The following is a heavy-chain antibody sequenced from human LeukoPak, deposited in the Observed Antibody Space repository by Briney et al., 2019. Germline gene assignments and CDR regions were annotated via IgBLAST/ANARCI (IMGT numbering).Heavy chain of an antibody. CDR3: ARERRCYSTACSNPVTSVYYYYYMDV. Sequence: SETLSLTCTVSGGSISSSSYYWGWIRQPPGKGLEWIGSIYYSGSTYYNPSLKSRVTISVDTSKNQFSLKLSSVTAADTAVYYCARERRCYSTACSNPVTSVYYYYYMDVWGKGTTVTVSS. CDR1: GGSISSSSYY. D-gene: IGHD2-2*01. J-gene: IGHJ6*03. V-gene: IGHV4-39*07. CDR2: IYYSGST.